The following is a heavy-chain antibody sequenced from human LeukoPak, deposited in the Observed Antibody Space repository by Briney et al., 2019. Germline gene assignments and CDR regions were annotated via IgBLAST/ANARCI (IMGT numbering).Heavy chain of an antibody. CDR2: ISSSSSSI. V-gene: IGHV3-48*01. CDR3: ARERTYYGMDV. CDR1: GFTFSSYS. J-gene: IGHJ6*02. Sequence: GGSLRLSCEASGFTFSSYSMNWVRQAPGKGLEWVSYISSSSSSIHYADSVKGRFAISRDNAKNSLYLQMNSLRAGDTAVYYCARERTYYGMDVWGQGTTVTVSS.